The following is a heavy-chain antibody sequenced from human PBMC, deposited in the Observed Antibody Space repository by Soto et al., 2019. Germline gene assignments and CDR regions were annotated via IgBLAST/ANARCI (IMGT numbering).Heavy chain of an antibody. V-gene: IGHV3-64D*08. CDR2: ISSNGGST. D-gene: IGHD5-18*01. CDR3: VKDPFRHTAMDQDAFDI. J-gene: IGHJ3*02. Sequence: GRSQRLSWTAAGLNFSSYSMHWVSQDTGKGLEYVSAISSNGGSTYYADSVKGRFTISRDNSKNTLYLQMSSLRAEDTAVYYCVKDPFRHTAMDQDAFDIWGQGTMVTVSS. CDR1: GLNFSSYS.